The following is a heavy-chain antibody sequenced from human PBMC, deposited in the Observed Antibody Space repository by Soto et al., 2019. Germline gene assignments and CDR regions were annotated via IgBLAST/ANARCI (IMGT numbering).Heavy chain of an antibody. V-gene: IGHV1-18*01. J-gene: IGHJ5*02. D-gene: IGHD3-9*01. CDR3: ARDGSRYDILTGNNWFVP. CDR2: ISAYNGNT. Sequence: ASVKVSCKASGYTFTSYGISWVRQAPGQGLEWMGWISAYNGNTNYAQKLQGRVTMTTDTSTSTAYMELRSLRSDDTAVYYCARDGSRYDILTGNNWFVPWGQGTQVTVSS. CDR1: GYTFTSYG.